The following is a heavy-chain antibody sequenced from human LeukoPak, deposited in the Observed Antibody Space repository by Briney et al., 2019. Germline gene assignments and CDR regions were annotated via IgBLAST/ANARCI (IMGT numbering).Heavy chain of an antibody. CDR2: IYHSGST. Sequence: SETLSLTCTVSGYSISSGYYWGWIRQPPGKGLEWIGSIYHSGSTYYNPSLKSRVTISVDTSKNQFSLKLSSVTAADTAVYYCARDCSGGSCYSFDYWGQGTLVTVSS. J-gene: IGHJ4*02. D-gene: IGHD2-15*01. CDR3: ARDCSGGSCYSFDY. V-gene: IGHV4-38-2*02. CDR1: GYSISSGYY.